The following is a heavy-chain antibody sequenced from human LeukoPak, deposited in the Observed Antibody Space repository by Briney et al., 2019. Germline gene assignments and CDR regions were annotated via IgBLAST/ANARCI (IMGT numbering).Heavy chain of an antibody. CDR1: GFTFSSYS. D-gene: IGHD1-1*01. J-gene: IGHJ5*02. V-gene: IGHV3-21*01. CDR2: ISSSSSYI. Sequence: GGSLRLSCAASGFTFSSYSMNWVRQAPGKGLEWVSSISSSSSYIYYADSVKGRFTISRDNAKNSLYLQMNSLRAEGTAVYYCARGYLNRGTRNWFDPWGQGTLVTVSS. CDR3: ARGYLNRGTRNWFDP.